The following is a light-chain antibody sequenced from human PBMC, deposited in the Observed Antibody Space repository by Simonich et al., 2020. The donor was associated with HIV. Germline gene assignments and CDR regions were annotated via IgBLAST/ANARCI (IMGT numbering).Light chain of an antibody. CDR2: DNK. Sequence: NFVLTQPHSVSESPGHTITISCTRSTGSIASSYVQWYQQHPGSSPTSVIYDNKQRPSGVPDRFSGSIDSSSNSASLTISGLKTEDEADYFCQSYDSINRVVFGGGTKLTVL. V-gene: IGLV6-57*01. CDR3: QSYDSINRVV. CDR1: TGSIASSY. J-gene: IGLJ2*01.